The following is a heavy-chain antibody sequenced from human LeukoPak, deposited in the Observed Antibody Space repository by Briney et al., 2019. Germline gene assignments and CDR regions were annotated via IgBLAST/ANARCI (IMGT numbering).Heavy chain of an antibody. J-gene: IGHJ4*02. Sequence: ASVKVSCKASGYTFTSYDINWVRQATGQGLEWMGWMNPNSGNTGYTQKFQGRVTMTRDSSISTAYMELSSLRSEDTAVYYCARTLRRHCSGGSCYSPHLDYWGQGTLVTVSS. CDR1: GYTFTSYD. D-gene: IGHD2-15*01. CDR3: ARTLRRHCSGGSCYSPHLDY. CDR2: MNPNSGNT. V-gene: IGHV1-8*01.